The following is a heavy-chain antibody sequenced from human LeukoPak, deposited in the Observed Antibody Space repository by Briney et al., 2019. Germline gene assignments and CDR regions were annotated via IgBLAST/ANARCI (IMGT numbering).Heavy chain of an antibody. CDR2: IYSGGST. CDR3: ARSPSRVRFLEWLLYFDY. Sequence: GGSLRLSCAASGFTVSSNYMSWVRQAPGKGLEWVSVIYSGGSTYYADPVKGRFTISRDNSKNTLYLQMNSLRAEDTAVYYCARSPSRVRFLEWLLYFDYWGQGTLVTVSS. CDR1: GFTVSSNY. J-gene: IGHJ4*02. D-gene: IGHD3-3*01. V-gene: IGHV3-66*02.